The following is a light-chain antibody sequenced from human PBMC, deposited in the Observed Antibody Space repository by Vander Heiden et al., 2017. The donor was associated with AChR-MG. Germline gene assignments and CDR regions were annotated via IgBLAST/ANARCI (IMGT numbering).Light chain of an antibody. CDR3: QQYATSHS. V-gene: IGKV3-20*01. J-gene: IGKJ2*01. CDR2: GAS. Sequence: EIVLTQSPGTLSLSPGERATLSCRASQSVYNRYLAWYQRKPGHAPRLLIYGASSRATGIPDRFSGSGSGTDFTLTISRLEPEDFAVYFCQQYATSHSFGQGTKLEI. CDR1: QSVYNRY.